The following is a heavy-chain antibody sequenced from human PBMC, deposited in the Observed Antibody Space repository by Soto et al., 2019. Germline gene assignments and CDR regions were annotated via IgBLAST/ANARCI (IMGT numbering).Heavy chain of an antibody. CDR2: INHSGST. J-gene: IGHJ4*02. D-gene: IGHD2-15*01. CDR1: GGSFSGYY. Sequence: SETLSLTCAVYGGSFSGYYWSWIRQPPGKGLEWIGEINHSGSTNYNPSLKSRVTISVDTSKNQFSLKLSSVTAADTAVYYCATRLYCSGGSCTTADDYWGQGTLVTVSS. CDR3: ATRLYCSGGSCTTADDY. V-gene: IGHV4-34*01.